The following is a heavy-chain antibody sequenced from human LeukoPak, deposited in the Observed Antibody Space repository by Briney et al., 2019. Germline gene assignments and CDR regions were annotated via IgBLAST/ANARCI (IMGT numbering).Heavy chain of an antibody. CDR2: IYYSGST. D-gene: IGHD3-22*01. CDR1: GGSISSSSYY. CDR3: ASKRDYYDSSGYAFGWFDP. J-gene: IGHJ5*02. Sequence: SETLSLTCTVSGGSISSSSYYWGWIRQPPGTGLEWIGSIYYSGSTYYNPSLKSRVTISVDTSKNQFSLKLSSVTAADTAVYYCASKRDYYDSSGYAFGWFDPWGQGTLVTVSS. V-gene: IGHV4-39*01.